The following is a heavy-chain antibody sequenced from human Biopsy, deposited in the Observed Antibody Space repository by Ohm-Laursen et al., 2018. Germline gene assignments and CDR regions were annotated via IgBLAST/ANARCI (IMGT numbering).Heavy chain of an antibody. CDR3: ARDSGILNYGNFKYYHYYGMDV. D-gene: IGHD4-11*01. V-gene: IGHV4-59*02. CDR1: GDSVTKYY. Sequence: SDTLSLTCTVSGDSVTKYYWSWIRQPPGKGLEWIGHIYYSVMTNYNPSLQSRVSISVDTSRNQVSPTLSSVTAADTAVYYCARDSGILNYGNFKYYHYYGMDVWGQGTKVTVSS. CDR2: IYYSVMT. J-gene: IGHJ6*02.